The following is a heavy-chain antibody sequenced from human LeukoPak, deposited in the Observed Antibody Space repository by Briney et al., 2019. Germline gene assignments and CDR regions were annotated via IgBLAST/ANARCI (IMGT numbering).Heavy chain of an antibody. D-gene: IGHD3-22*01. V-gene: IGHV4-59*12. CDR1: CGSISYWY. Sequence: SETLSFTCTVSCGSISYWYWMWLPQPPGEGVEWIRRNHCSGSTKYNPSLESLVTISVDTSKTQFYLYLSTLTAAATALYFCARGRVGMIASGVSRWFDPWGQGTLVTVSS. J-gene: IGHJ5*02. CDR2: NHCSGST. CDR3: ARGRVGMIASGVSRWFDP.